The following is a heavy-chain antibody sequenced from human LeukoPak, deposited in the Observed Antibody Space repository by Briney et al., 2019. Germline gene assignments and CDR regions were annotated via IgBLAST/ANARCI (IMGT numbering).Heavy chain of an antibody. CDR3: ARSFPVSSGSPPDY. Sequence: SETLSLTCTASGGSISSYYWSWIRQPPGKGLEWIGYIYYSGSTNYNPSLKSRVTISVNTSKNQFSLKLSSVTAADTAVYYCARSFPVSSGSPPDYWGQGTLVTVSS. D-gene: IGHD3-10*01. CDR1: GGSISSYY. J-gene: IGHJ4*02. V-gene: IGHV4-59*08. CDR2: IYYSGST.